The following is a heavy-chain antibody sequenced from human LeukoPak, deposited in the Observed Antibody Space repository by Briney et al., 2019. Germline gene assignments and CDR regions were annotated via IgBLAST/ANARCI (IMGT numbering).Heavy chain of an antibody. CDR1: GGTFSSYA. D-gene: IGHD2-21*02. Sequence: SVKVSCKASGGTFSSYAISWVRQAPGQGLEWMGGIIPIFGTANYAQKFQGRVTITADESTSTAYMELSSLRSEDTAVYYCARDSSLAYCGGDCYSGGWFDPWGQGTLVTVSS. CDR2: IIPIFGTA. V-gene: IGHV1-69*13. CDR3: ARDSSLAYCGGDCYSGGWFDP. J-gene: IGHJ5*02.